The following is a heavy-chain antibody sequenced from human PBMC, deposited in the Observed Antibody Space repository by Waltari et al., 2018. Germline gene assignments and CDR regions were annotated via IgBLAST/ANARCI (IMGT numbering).Heavy chain of an antibody. D-gene: IGHD2-15*01. V-gene: IGHV3-48*04. CDR2: ISSSSSAI. CDR1: GFIFRSAI. Sequence: EVQLVESGGGLEQPGGSPRLSCAASGFIFRSAIFDGVRQAPGKGLEWVSYISSSSSAIYYADSVKGRFTISRDNAKNSLYLQMNSLRAEDTAVYYCTRSLTSGRGAFDIWGQGTKVTVSS. CDR3: TRSLTSGRGAFDI. J-gene: IGHJ3*02.